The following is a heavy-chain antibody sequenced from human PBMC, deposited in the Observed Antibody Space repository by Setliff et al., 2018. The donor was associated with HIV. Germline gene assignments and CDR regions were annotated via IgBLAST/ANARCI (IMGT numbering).Heavy chain of an antibody. J-gene: IGHJ4*02. CDR3: ARRRSSGWYHYFDY. D-gene: IGHD6-19*01. CDR2: IFYSGST. CDR1: GYSITNGYY. Sequence: PSETLSLTCSVSGYSITNGYYWGWFRQSPGKGREWIGSIFYSGSTYYNPSLKSRVTISVDTSKNQFSLKLSSVTAADTAVYYCARRRSSGWYHYFDYWGQGTLVTVSS. V-gene: IGHV4-38-2*02.